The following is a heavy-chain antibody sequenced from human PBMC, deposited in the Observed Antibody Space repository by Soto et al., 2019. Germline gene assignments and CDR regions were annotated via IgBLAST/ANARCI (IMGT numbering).Heavy chain of an antibody. CDR3: ARESPPYQPQREALDY. CDR2: ISSSSSYI. Sequence: EVQLVESGGGLVKPGGSLRLSCAASGFTFSSYSMNWVRQAPGKGLEWVSSISSSSSYIYYADSVKGRFTISRDNAKNSLYMQMNSLGAEDTAVYYCARESPPYQPQREALDYWGQGTLVTVSS. D-gene: IGHD2-2*01. V-gene: IGHV3-21*01. J-gene: IGHJ4*02. CDR1: GFTFSSYS.